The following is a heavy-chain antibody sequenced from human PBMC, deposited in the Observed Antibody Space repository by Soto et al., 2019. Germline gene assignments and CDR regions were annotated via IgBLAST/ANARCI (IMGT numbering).Heavy chain of an antibody. Sequence: PSETLSVTCTVSGGSISSYYWSWIRQPPGKGLEWIGYIYYSGSTNYNPSLKSRVTISVDTSKNQFSLKLSSVTAADTAVYYCARAWGYCSGGSCYPAGLWPDYWGQGTLVTVSS. CDR3: ARAWGYCSGGSCYPAGLWPDY. V-gene: IGHV4-59*01. CDR2: IYYSGST. J-gene: IGHJ4*02. D-gene: IGHD2-15*01. CDR1: GGSISSYY.